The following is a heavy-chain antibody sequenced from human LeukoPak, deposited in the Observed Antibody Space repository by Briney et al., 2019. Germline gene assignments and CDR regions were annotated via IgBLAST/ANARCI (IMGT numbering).Heavy chain of an antibody. CDR2: IYTSGST. Sequence: KTSETLSLTCTVSGGSISSYYWSWIRQPAGKGLEWIGRIYTSGSTNCNPSLKSRVTMSVDTSKNQFSLKLSSVTAADTAVYYCARFIGIGFDPWAREPWSPSPQ. CDR3: ARFIGIGFDP. CDR1: GGSISSYY. J-gene: IGHJ5*02. D-gene: IGHD1-26*01. V-gene: IGHV4-4*07.